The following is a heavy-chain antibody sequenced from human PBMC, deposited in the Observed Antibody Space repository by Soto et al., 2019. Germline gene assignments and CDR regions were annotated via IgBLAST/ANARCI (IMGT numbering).Heavy chain of an antibody. CDR2: IEGSGDTT. J-gene: IGHJ6*02. D-gene: IGHD2-2*01. Sequence: TGGSLRLSCAASGFTYSTYAMTWVRQDPGKGLEWVSSIEGSGDTTYYVDSVKGRFTISRDNSKAILYLQMNNLRAEDTAVYFCVKDWRGTSCPCMDVWGQGITVTVSS. CDR3: VKDWRGTSCPCMDV. CDR1: GFTYSTYA. V-gene: IGHV3-23*01.